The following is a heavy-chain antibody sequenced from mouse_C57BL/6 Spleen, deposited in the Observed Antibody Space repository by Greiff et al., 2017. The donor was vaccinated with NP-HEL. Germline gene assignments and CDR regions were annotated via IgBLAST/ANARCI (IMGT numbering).Heavy chain of an antibody. CDR3: ARGYGSSGYCDV. CDR1: GYTFTSYW. J-gene: IGHJ1*03. V-gene: IGHV1-55*01. CDR2: IYPGSGST. D-gene: IGHD1-1*01. Sequence: QVQLQQPGAELVKPGASVKMSCKASGYTFTSYWITWVKQRPGQGLEWIGDIYPGSGSTNYNEKFKSKATLTVDTSSSTAYMQLSSLTSEDSAVYYWARGYGSSGYCDVWGTGTTVTVSS.